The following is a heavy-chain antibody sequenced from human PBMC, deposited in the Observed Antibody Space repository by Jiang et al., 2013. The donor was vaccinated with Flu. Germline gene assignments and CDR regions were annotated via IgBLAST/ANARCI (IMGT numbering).Heavy chain of an antibody. D-gene: IGHD4-17*01. Sequence: GPGLVKPSETLSLTCTVSGGSISSSSYYWGWIRQPPGKGLEWIGSIYYSGSTYYNPSLKSRVTISVDTSKNQFSLKLSSVTAADTAVYYCAKSTHDYGDYAHYYGMDVWGQGTTVTVSS. CDR3: AKSTHDYGDYAHYYGMDV. CDR1: GGSISSSSYY. J-gene: IGHJ6*02. V-gene: IGHV4-39*07. CDR2: IYYSGST.